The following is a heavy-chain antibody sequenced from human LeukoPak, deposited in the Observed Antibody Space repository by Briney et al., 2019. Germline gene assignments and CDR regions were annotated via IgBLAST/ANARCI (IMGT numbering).Heavy chain of an antibody. CDR2: IRWNSGSI. CDR3: AKGLAATLDDAFDI. Sequence: GGSLRLSCAAAGFTFDDYAMHWVRQAPEKGLEWVSGIRWNSGSIGYADSVKGRFTISRDNAKNSLYLQMNSLRAEDTALYYCAKGLAATLDDAFDIWGQGTMVTVSS. CDR1: GFTFDDYA. V-gene: IGHV3-9*01. D-gene: IGHD6-13*01. J-gene: IGHJ3*02.